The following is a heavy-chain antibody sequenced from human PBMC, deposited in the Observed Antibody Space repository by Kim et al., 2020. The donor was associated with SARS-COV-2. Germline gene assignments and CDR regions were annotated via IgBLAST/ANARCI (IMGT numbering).Heavy chain of an antibody. CDR2: T. Sequence: TYYNPSLKSRVTISVDTSKNQFSLKLSSVTAADTAVYYCASYSSSFLIDYWGQGTLVTVSS. D-gene: IGHD6-6*01. V-gene: IGHV4-39*01. J-gene: IGHJ4*02. CDR3: ASYSSSFLIDY.